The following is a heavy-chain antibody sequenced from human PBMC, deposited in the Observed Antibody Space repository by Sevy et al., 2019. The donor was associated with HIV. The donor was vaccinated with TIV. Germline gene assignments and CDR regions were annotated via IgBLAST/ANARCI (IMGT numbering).Heavy chain of an antibody. CDR1: GYTFTSYD. CDR2: MTPSSRET. D-gene: IGHD3-10*01. J-gene: IGHJ4*02. Sequence: ASVKVSCKASGYTFTSYDINWVRQAAGQGLEWVGWMTPSSRETGYAQKFEGRITMTGDPSISTAYLELSSLTSEDTAVYFCARNLYGSGTFDYWGQGTLVTVSS. CDR3: ARNLYGSGTFDY. V-gene: IGHV1-8*01.